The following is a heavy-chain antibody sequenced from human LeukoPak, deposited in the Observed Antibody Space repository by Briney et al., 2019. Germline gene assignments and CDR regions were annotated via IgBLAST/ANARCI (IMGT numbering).Heavy chain of an antibody. CDR2: FSSSSNNI. CDR3: ARAQAGGDNYYNSGSSPNPHY. D-gene: IGHD3-10*01. V-gene: IGHV3-48*02. J-gene: IGHJ4*02. Sequence: GGSLRLSCGASGFPFNSYNVQWVPRAPGEAVVGVSYFSSSSNNIYYADSVQGRFTIARDNDKNSLYLQMNNLRDEDTAVYYCARAQAGGDNYYNSGSSPNPHYWGQGTLVTVSS. CDR1: GFPFNSYN.